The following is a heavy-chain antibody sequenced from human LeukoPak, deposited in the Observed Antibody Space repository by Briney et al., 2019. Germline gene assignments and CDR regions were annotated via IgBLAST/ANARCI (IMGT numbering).Heavy chain of an antibody. J-gene: IGHJ4*02. V-gene: IGHV4-59*01. CDR2: IYHSGST. CDR3: ARTYGPIDY. D-gene: IGHD4-17*01. Sequence: PSETLSLTCTVSGGSISSYYWSWIRQPPGKGLEWIGYIYHSGSTNYNPSLKSRVTISVDTSKNQFSVRLRSVTAAGTAVYYCARTYGPIDYWGQGALVTVSS. CDR1: GGSISSYY.